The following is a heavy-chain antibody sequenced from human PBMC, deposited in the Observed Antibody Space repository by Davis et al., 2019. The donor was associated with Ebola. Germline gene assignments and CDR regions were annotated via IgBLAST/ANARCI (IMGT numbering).Heavy chain of an antibody. D-gene: IGHD3-16*02. CDR1: GFTFSSYA. J-gene: IGHJ5*02. Sequence: GESLKISCAASGFTFSSYAMHWVRQAPGKGLEWVAVISYDGSNKYYADSVKGRFTISRDNSKNTLYLQMNSRRAEDTAVYYCAREGPDHYDYVWGSYRYTGRGPDNWFDPWGQGTLVTVSS. V-gene: IGHV3-30-3*01. CDR3: AREGPDHYDYVWGSYRYTGRGPDNWFDP. CDR2: ISYDGSNK.